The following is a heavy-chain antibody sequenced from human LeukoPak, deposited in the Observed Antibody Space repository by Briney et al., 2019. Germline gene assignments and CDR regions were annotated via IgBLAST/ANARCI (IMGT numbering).Heavy chain of an antibody. CDR2: IGAFGDT. D-gene: IGHD6-13*01. CDR3: ARAASYNYNSRPYLFDS. J-gene: IGHJ4*02. CDR1: GFAFSSYD. V-gene: IGHV3-13*01. Sequence: GGSLRLSCAASGFAFSSYDMHWVRQTSGKGLEWVSGIGAFGDTYYGVAVRGRFTISRDKAKNSLYLQMNSLGVGDTAVYICARAASYNYNSRPYLFDSWGQGTLVTVSS.